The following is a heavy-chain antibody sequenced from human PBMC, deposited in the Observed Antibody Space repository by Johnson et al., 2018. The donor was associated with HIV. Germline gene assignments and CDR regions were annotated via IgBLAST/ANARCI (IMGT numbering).Heavy chain of an antibody. V-gene: IGHV3-43D*03. Sequence: VQLVESGGVVVQPGGSLRLSCETSRFTFDDYAMHWVRQAPGKGLEWVSLINWDGDSTYYADSVKGRFTISRDNSKNSLYLQMNSLRAGDTAVYYCARGVPFGVVRLGYRAFDIWGQGTMVTVSS. CDR3: ARGVPFGVVRLGYRAFDI. J-gene: IGHJ3*02. D-gene: IGHD3-3*01. CDR1: RFTFDDYA. CDR2: INWDGDST.